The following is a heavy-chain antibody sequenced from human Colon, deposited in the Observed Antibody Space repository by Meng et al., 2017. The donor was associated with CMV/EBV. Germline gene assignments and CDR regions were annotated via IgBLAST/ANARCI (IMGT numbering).Heavy chain of an antibody. CDR2: ISAYNGNT. V-gene: IGHV1-18*04. J-gene: IGHJ5*02. Sequence: ASGFPFTSYSFTWVRQAPGQGLEWLGWISAYNGNTNYAQIVQGRVTMTTDLSTTTAYMELTDLRSDDTAVYYCARLNGGNSGDWFDPWGQGTLVTVSS. CDR1: GFPFTSYS. CDR3: ARLNGGNSGDWFDP. D-gene: IGHD4-23*01.